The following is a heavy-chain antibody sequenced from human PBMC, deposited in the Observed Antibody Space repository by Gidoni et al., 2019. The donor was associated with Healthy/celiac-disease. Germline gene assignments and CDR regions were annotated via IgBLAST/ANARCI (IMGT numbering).Heavy chain of an antibody. CDR3: ARDRRGYYDSSGTLDY. J-gene: IGHJ4*02. Sequence: QVQLVQSGAEVKKPGSSVKVSCKASGGTFSSYTIAWVRQAPGQGLEWMGGIVPVFGTANYEQKFQGRVTITADESTNTAYMELRSLRSDDTAVYYCARDRRGYYDSSGTLDYWCQGTLVTVSS. CDR1: GGTFSSYT. D-gene: IGHD3-22*01. V-gene: IGHV1-69*01. CDR2: IVPVFGTA.